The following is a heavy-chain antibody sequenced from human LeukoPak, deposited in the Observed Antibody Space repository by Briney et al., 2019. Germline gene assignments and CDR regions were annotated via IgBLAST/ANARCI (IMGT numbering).Heavy chain of an antibody. CDR3: GRDGAVTPYYLDY. D-gene: IGHD3-3*01. V-gene: IGHV1-18*01. CDR2: ISAYDDNT. Sequence: ASVKVSCKASGYTFTSYGISWVRQAPGQGLEWIGWISAYDDNTNYAQNLQGRVTMTTDTSTSTVYMELRSLRSDDTAFYYCGRDGAVTPYYLDYWGQGTLVTVSS. CDR1: GYTFTSYG. J-gene: IGHJ4*02.